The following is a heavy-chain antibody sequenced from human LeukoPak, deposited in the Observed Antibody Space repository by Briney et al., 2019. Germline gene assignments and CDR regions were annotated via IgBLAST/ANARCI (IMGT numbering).Heavy chain of an antibody. V-gene: IGHV3-33*01. D-gene: IGHD3-22*01. CDR2: IWYDGSNK. J-gene: IGHJ4*02. CDR3: ARGVDYYENSGTIDY. CDR1: GFTFSSYG. Sequence: GGSLRLCCAASGFTFSSYGMHWVRQAPGKGLEWVAVIWYDGSNKYYADSVKGRFTISRDNSKNTLYLQMNSLRAEDTAVYYCARGVDYYENSGTIDYWGQGTLVTVSS.